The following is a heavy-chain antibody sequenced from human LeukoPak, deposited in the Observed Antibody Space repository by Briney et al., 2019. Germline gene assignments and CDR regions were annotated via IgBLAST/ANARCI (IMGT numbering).Heavy chain of an antibody. V-gene: IGHV5-51*01. CDR1: GYSFTNYW. D-gene: IGHD2-8*01. CDR3: ARHERKCTNGVCYRILDP. J-gene: IGHJ5*02. Sequence: GESLKISCKGSGYSFTNYWIGWVRQMPGKGLEWMGIINPSKSDSRYSPSFQGQVTISADKSLSTAYLQWSSLKASDTAMYHCARHERKCTNGVCYRILDPWGQGTQVTVSS. CDR2: INPSKSDS.